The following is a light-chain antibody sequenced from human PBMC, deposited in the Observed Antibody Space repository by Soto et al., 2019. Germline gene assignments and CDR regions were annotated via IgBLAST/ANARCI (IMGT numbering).Light chain of an antibody. CDR2: AAF. J-gene: IGKJ2*01. CDR3: QQSYTAPMYT. V-gene: IGKV1-39*01. Sequence: DIPMTQSPSSLSASVGDRVTITCRASQNISTYLNWYQQKPGKAPNLLIYAAFSLQSGVPSRFSGSGSGTDFTLIISSLQPEDFATYYCQQSYTAPMYTFGQGTKVEIK. CDR1: QNISTY.